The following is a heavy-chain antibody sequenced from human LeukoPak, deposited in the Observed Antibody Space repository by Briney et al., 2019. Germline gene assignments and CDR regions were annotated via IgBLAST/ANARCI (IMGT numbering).Heavy chain of an antibody. J-gene: IGHJ6*02. V-gene: IGHV1-69*13. D-gene: IGHD2-21*02. CDR1: GGTFSSYA. CDR3: ARRAESHIVVVTGLDV. Sequence: SVKVSCKASGGTFSSYAISWVRQAPGQGLEWMGGIIPIFGTANYAQKFQGRATITADESTSTAYMELSSLRSEDTAVYYCARRAESHIVVVTGLDVWGQGTTVTVSS. CDR2: IIPIFGTA.